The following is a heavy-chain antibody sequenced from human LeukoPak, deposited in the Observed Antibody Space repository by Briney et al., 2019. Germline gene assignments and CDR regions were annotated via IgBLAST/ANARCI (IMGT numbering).Heavy chain of an antibody. CDR2: IKQDGSEK. Sequence: PGGSLRLSCAASGFTFSSYWMSWVRQAPGKGLEWVANIKQDGSEKYYVDSVKGRFTISRDNAKNSLYLQMNSLRAEDTAVYYCARDGPILGWLFFDYWGQGTLVTVSS. CDR1: GFTFSSYW. V-gene: IGHV3-7*01. J-gene: IGHJ4*02. CDR3: ARDGPILGWLFFDY. D-gene: IGHD3-3*01.